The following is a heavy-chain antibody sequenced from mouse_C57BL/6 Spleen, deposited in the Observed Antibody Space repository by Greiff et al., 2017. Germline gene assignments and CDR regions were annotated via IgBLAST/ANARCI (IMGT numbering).Heavy chain of an antibody. D-gene: IGHD1-2*01. CDR1: GYTFTDYY. J-gene: IGHJ2*01. CDR3: ARLDTTAFDY. CDR2: IYPGSGNN. Sequence: VQLQQSGAELVRPGASVKLSCKASGYTFTDYYINWVKQRPGQGLEWIARIYPGSGNNYYNEKFKGKATLTAEKSSSPAYMQLSSLTSEDSAVYFCARLDTTAFDYGGQGTTLTVSS. V-gene: IGHV1-76*01.